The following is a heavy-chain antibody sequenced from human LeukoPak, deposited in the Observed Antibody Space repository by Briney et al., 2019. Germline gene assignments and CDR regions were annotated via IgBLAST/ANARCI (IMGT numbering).Heavy chain of an antibody. CDR1: GFTFSSYS. J-gene: IGHJ6*03. Sequence: GGCLRLSCAASGFTFSSYSMNWVRQAPGKGLEWVSSISSSSSYIYYADSVKGRFTISRDNAKNSLYLQMNSLRAEDTAIYYCAKNGDRGAYCSGGTCYPYYYYYMDAWGKGTTVTISS. CDR2: ISSSSSYI. CDR3: AKNGDRGAYCSGGTCYPYYYYYMDA. V-gene: IGHV3-21*04. D-gene: IGHD2-15*01.